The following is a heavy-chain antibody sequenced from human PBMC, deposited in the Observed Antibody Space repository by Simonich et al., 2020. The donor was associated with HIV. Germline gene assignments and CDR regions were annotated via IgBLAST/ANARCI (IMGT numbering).Heavy chain of an antibody. CDR2: ISNDGSNK. CDR1: GFTFSSYA. Sequence: QVQLVESGGGVVQPGRSLRLSCAASGFTFSSYAMHWVRQAPGKGLEWVAVISNDGSNKYYADSVKGRFTISRDNAKTSLYLQMNSLRAEDTAVYYCARGRGYYYFYMDVWGKGTTVTVSS. V-gene: IGHV3-30*07. J-gene: IGHJ6*03. D-gene: IGHD1-26*01. CDR3: ARGRGYYYFYMDV.